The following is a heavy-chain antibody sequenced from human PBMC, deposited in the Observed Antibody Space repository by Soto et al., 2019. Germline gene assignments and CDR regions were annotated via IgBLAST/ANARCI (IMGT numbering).Heavy chain of an antibody. CDR2: IYYSGST. J-gene: IGHJ4*02. V-gene: IGHV4-30-4*01. CDR3: ARGVLDYGDYLKWDY. D-gene: IGHD4-17*01. CDR1: GGSISSGDYY. Sequence: QVQLQESGPGLVKPSQTLSLTCTVSGGSISSGDYYWSWIRQPPGKGLEWIGYIYYSGSTYYNPSLKSRVTISVDTSKNQFSLKLSSVTAADTAVYYCARGVLDYGDYLKWDYWGQGTLVTVSS.